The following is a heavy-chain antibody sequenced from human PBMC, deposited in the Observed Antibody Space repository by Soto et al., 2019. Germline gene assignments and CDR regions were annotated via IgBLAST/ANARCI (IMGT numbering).Heavy chain of an antibody. Sequence: EVQLLQSGGDLAQPGTSLRLSCAASGFTFKNYAMTWVRQAPGKGLEWVSTISGSGDKTDYADSVKGRFRVTRDNSKDTLYLQMDSLRADDTALYYCARESKWYGGQYFQDWGQGTLVTVSS. J-gene: IGHJ1*01. D-gene: IGHD2-8*01. CDR1: GFTFKNYA. CDR3: ARESKWYGGQYFQD. CDR2: ISGSGDKT. V-gene: IGHV3-23*01.